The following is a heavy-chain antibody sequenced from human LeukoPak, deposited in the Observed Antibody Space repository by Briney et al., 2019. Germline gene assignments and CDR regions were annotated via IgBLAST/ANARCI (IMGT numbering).Heavy chain of an antibody. CDR1: GGSISSYY. V-gene: IGHV4-59*01. Sequence: PSETLSLTCTVSGGSISSYYWSWIRQPPGKGLEWIGYIYYSGSTNYNPSLKSRVTISVDTSKNQFSLRLSSVTAADTAVYYCARESGHRTLDYWGQGTLVPVSS. J-gene: IGHJ4*02. CDR2: IYYSGST. CDR3: ARESGHRTLDY. D-gene: IGHD1-7*01.